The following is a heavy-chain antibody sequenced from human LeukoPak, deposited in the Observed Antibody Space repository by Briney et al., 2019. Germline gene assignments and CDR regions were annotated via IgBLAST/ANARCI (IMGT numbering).Heavy chain of an antibody. Sequence: ASVKVSCKASGGTFSSYAISWVRQAPGQGLEWMGWINPNSGGTNYAQKFQGRVTMTTDTSTSTAYMELRSLRSDDTAVYYRARDLGTVWQQLADWGQGTLVTVSS. CDR1: GGTFSSYA. D-gene: IGHD6-13*01. J-gene: IGHJ4*02. CDR2: INPNSGGT. V-gene: IGHV1-18*01. CDR3: ARDLGTVWQQLAD.